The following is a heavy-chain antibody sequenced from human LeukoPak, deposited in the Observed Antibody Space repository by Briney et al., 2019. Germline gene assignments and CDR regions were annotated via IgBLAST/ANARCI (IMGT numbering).Heavy chain of an antibody. V-gene: IGHV1-24*01. CDR1: GYTLTELS. Sequence: ASVKVSCRVSGYTLTELSMHWVRQAPGKGLEWMGGFDPEDGETIYAQKFQGRVTMTEDTSTDTAYMELSSLRSEDAAVYYCARYDYGGNSSRSASFDYWGQGPLVTVSS. J-gene: IGHJ4*02. CDR3: ARYDYGGNSSRSASFDY. D-gene: IGHD4-23*01. CDR2: FDPEDGET.